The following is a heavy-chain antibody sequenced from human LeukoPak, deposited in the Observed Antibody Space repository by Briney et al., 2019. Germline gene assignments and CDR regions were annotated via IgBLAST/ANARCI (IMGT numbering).Heavy chain of an antibody. Sequence: ASVKVSCKASGYTFTGYYMHWVRQAPGQGLEWMGWINPNSGGTNYAQKFQGRVTMTRDTSISTAYMELSRLRSDDTAVYYCARQPSAYNYYYYMDVWGKGTTVTVSS. CDR3: ARQPSAYNYYYYMDV. CDR1: GYTFTGYY. J-gene: IGHJ6*03. V-gene: IGHV1-2*02. CDR2: INPNSGGT. D-gene: IGHD1-14*01.